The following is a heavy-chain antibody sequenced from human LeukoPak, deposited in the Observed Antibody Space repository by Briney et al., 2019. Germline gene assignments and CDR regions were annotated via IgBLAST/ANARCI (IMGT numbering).Heavy chain of an antibody. CDR1: GFTFDDYA. Sequence: GGSLRLPCAASGFTFDDYAMHWVRHAPGKGLEWVSGISWNSGSIGYADSVKGRFTISRDNAKNSLYLQMNSLRAEDTALYYCAKDIGDYWGQGTLVTVSS. D-gene: IGHD3-10*01. J-gene: IGHJ4*02. CDR3: AKDIGDY. V-gene: IGHV3-9*01. CDR2: ISWNSGSI.